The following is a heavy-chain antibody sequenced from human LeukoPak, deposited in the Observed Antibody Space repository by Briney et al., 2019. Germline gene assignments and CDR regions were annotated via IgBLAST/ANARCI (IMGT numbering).Heavy chain of an antibody. CDR1: GFTFSSYW. CDR3: ASAEVIQYGMDV. J-gene: IGHJ6*02. CDR2: INSDGSST. V-gene: IGHV3-74*01. D-gene: IGHD3-16*02. Sequence: GGSLRLSCAASGFTFSSYWMHWVRQAPGEGLVWVSRINSDGSSTSYADSVKGRFTISRDNAKNTLFLQMNTLRAEDTAVYYGASAEVIQYGMDVWGQGTTVTVSS.